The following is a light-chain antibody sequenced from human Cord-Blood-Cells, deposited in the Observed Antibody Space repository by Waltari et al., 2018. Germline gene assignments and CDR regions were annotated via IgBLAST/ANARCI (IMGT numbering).Light chain of an antibody. Sequence: DIQMTQSPSSLSASVGDRVTITCRASQSISSYLNWYQQKPGKAPKLLIYAASSLQSGVPSRFSGSGSGTDFTLTISSLQPEEFAPYYCQQSYSTPVTFGPGTKVYIK. CDR2: AAS. V-gene: IGKV1-39*01. CDR3: QQSYSTPVT. J-gene: IGKJ3*01. CDR1: QSISSY.